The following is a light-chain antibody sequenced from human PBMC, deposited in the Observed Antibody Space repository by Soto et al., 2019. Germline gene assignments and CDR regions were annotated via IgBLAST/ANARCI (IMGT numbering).Light chain of an antibody. J-gene: IGKJ2*01. CDR2: AAD. Sequence: IQMIQSPSSLSASIGDRVTITCRASQSVINHLNWYQQKSGEAPKLLIYAADTLQNGVPSRFSGSGSGTDFTLTISSLQPEDFATYYCQQSYSTLYTFGQGTKLEI. V-gene: IGKV1-39*01. CDR3: QQSYSTLYT. CDR1: QSVINH.